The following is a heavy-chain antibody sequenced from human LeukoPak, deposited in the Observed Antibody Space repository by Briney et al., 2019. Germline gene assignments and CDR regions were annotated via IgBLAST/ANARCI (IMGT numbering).Heavy chain of an antibody. J-gene: IGHJ4*02. CDR2: IYYSGST. D-gene: IGHD5-24*01. V-gene: IGHV4-59*01. Sequence: SETLSLTCTVSGGSISSYYWTWIRQPPGKGLEWIGYIYYSGSTNYNPSLKSRVTISVDTSKNQFSLKLSSVTAADTAVYYCARDRDGYNLDYFDYWGQGTLVTVSS. CDR3: ARDRDGYNLDYFDY. CDR1: GGSISSYY.